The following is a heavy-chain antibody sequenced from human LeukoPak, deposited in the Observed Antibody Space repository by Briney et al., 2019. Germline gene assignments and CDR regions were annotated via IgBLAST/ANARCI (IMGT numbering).Heavy chain of an antibody. CDR2: ISSSGVYT. CDR3: AQGVKYNDYDYNFFDY. D-gene: IGHD4-17*01. Sequence: GGSLRLSCAASGFTFSSYAMSWVRQAPGKGLEWVSAISSSGVYTYYADSVKGRFTISRDNSKNTLYLQMNSLRVDDTAVYYCAQGVKYNDYDYNFFDYWGQGTLVTVSS. J-gene: IGHJ4*02. V-gene: IGHV3-23*01. CDR1: GFTFSSYA.